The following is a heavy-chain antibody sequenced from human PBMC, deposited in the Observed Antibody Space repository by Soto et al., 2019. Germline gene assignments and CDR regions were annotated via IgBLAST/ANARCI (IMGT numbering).Heavy chain of an antibody. J-gene: IGHJ3*02. CDR3: ARPGSGWYDAFDI. D-gene: IGHD6-19*01. Sequence: QLQLQESGPGLVKPSETLSLTCTVSGGSISSSSYYWGWIRQSPGKGLEWIGSIYYSGSAYYNPSLKSRVTISVDTSKNQFSLKLSSMTAADTAVYFGARPGSGWYDAFDIWGQGTMVTVSS. CDR2: IYYSGSA. CDR1: GGSISSSSYY. V-gene: IGHV4-39*01.